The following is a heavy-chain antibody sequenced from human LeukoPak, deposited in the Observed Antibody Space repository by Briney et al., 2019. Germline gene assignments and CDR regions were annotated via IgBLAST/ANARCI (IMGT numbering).Heavy chain of an antibody. D-gene: IGHD2-2*01. CDR2: IYSGGST. CDR1: GFTVSSTY. CDR3: ARGISSSSCCHFDH. J-gene: IGHJ4*02. V-gene: IGHV3-66*02. Sequence: PGGSLRLSCAASGFTVSSTYMTWVRQAPGKGLEWVSVIYSGGSTYSADSVKGRFTISRDNSKNTLYLEMNSLRAEDTAVYYCARGISSSSCCHFDHWGQRTLVTVSS.